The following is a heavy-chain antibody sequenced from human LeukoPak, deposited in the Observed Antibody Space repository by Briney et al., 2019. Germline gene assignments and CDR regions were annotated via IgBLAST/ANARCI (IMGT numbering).Heavy chain of an antibody. CDR2: SKQKISGGTT. V-gene: IGHV3-15*01. D-gene: IGHD3-16*01. CDR1: GLTSSDAW. J-gene: IGHJ4*02. CDR3: TTGGQYYGQ. Sequence: GGSLRLSCAASGLTSSDAWMSWVRQAPGQGLEWVGRSKQKISGGTTDFAAPVKGRFTTSRDDSKNTLYLQMNNLKIEDTAVYYCTTGGQYYGQWGQGTLVTVSS.